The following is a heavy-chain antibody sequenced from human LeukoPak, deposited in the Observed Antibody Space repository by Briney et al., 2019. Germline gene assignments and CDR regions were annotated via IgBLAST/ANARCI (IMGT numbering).Heavy chain of an antibody. D-gene: IGHD6-19*01. Sequence: GASVKVSCKASGYTFTGQDMHWVRQAPGQGLEWMGRINPNSGGTNYAQKFQGRVTMTRDTSISTAYMELSRLRSDDTAVYYCARGAVAALYYYYYYYMDVWGKGTTVTVSS. CDR2: INPNSGGT. J-gene: IGHJ6*03. CDR1: GYTFTGQD. CDR3: ARGAVAALYYYYYYYMDV. V-gene: IGHV1-2*06.